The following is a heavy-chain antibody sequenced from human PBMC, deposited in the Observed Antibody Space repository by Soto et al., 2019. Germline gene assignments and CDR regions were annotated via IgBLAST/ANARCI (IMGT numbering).Heavy chain of an antibody. CDR1: GFTFSSYS. Sequence: EVQLVESGGGLVQPGGSLRLSCAASGFTFSSYSMNWVRQAPGKGLEWVSYISSSSSTIYYADSVKGRFTISRDNAKNSLYLQMNSLRAVDTAVYYCARDLGYQLLRPLLIDYGMDVWVQGTTVTVSS. CDR2: ISSSSSTI. D-gene: IGHD2-2*01. V-gene: IGHV3-48*01. J-gene: IGHJ6*02. CDR3: ARDLGYQLLRPLLIDYGMDV.